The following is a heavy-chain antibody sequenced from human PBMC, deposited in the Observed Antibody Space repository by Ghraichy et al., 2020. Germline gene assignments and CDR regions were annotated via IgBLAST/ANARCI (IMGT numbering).Heavy chain of an antibody. V-gene: IGHV4-30-2*01. CDR2: IFHLGTS. CDR3: ARGAHEYAFDF. CDR1: GDIIGAGGYS. D-gene: IGHD2-2*01. J-gene: IGHJ4*02. Sequence: SETLSLTCTVSGDIIGAGGYSWSWIRQPPGKGLEWVVYIFHLGTSYFNPSLKIRLTMSVDKSKNQFSLNLTSLTVAGTAIYYCARGAHEYAFDFWGQGIPVTVTS.